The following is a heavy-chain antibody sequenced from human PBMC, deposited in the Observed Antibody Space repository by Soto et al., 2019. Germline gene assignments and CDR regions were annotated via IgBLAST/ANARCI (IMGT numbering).Heavy chain of an antibody. V-gene: IGHV1-18*04. CDR2: ISAYNGNT. Sequence: GASGKVSCKASGYTFTSYGISWVRQAPGQGLEWMGWISAYNGNTNYAQKLQGRVTMTTDTSTSTAYMGLRSLRSDDTAVYYCARDFDYDSSGYYGDWFDPWGQGTLVTVSS. D-gene: IGHD3-22*01. CDR3: ARDFDYDSSGYYGDWFDP. J-gene: IGHJ5*02. CDR1: GYTFTSYG.